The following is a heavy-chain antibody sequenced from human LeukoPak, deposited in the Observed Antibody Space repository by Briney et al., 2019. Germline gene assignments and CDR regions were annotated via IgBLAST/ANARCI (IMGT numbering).Heavy chain of an antibody. CDR1: GFTFSDYY. Sequence: PGGSLRLSCAASGFTFSDYYMSWIRQALGKGREWVSYISSSSSYKNYADSVKGRFTISRDNAKNSLYLQMNSLRAEDTAVYYCAGDRGYYDSSGYRRDDAFDIWGQGTMGTVSS. J-gene: IGHJ3*02. CDR2: ISSSSSYK. V-gene: IGHV3-11*05. D-gene: IGHD3-22*01. CDR3: AGDRGYYDSSGYRRDDAFDI.